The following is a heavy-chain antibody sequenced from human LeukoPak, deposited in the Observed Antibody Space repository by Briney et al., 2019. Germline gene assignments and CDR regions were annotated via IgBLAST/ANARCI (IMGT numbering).Heavy chain of an antibody. D-gene: IGHD6-13*01. J-gene: IGHJ6*03. Sequence: SETLSLTCTVSGGSISSYYWSWIRQPPGKGLEWIGYIYYSGSTNYNPSLKSRVTISVDTFKNQFSLKLSSVTAADTAVYYWARGPLAAAGTGVYYYMDVWGKGTTVTVSS. CDR3: ARGPLAAAGTGVYYYMDV. V-gene: IGHV4-59*08. CDR1: GGSISSYY. CDR2: IYYSGST.